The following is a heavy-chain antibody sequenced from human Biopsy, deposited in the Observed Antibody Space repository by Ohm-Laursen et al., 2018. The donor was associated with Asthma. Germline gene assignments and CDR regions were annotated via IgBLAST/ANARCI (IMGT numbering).Heavy chain of an antibody. CDR3: ARAVDYSHYYGIDV. J-gene: IGHJ6*02. Sequence: SVKVSCKTSGYTFNSAGITWVRRAPGQGLEWVGWISVYNGNTKVTQKLQDRVTMITDTSTSTAYMELRSLRSDDTAVYFCARAVDYSHYYGIDVWGQGTTVTVS. CDR1: GYTFNSAG. V-gene: IGHV1-18*01. D-gene: IGHD3-10*01. CDR2: ISVYNGNT.